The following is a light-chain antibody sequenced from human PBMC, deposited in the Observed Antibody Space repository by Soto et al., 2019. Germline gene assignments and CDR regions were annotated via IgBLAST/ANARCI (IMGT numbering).Light chain of an antibody. CDR2: NAS. J-gene: IGKJ1*01. CDR3: QQYNSRLWT. Sequence: DIQMTQSPSTLSASVGDRVTITCRASQSISSWLAWCQQKPRKAPTLLIYNASSLESVVPSRFSGSGSGTEFTIPISSLQPNDFAPYYSQQYNSRLWTFGRGKKVEVK. V-gene: IGKV1-5*01. CDR1: QSISSW.